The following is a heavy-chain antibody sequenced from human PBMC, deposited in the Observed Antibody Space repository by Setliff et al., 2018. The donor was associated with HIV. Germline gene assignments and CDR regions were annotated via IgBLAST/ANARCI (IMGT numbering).Heavy chain of an antibody. CDR3: ARGRKDLTMVRVPNFDY. J-gene: IGHJ4*02. Sequence: ASVKVSCKAFGYTFTSYGINWVRQAPGQGLEWMGWISPSDGSTNYAQKFLGRVTLTRDTSLNTFYMELTNLRSEDTAFYYCARGRKDLTMVRVPNFDYWGQGTLVTVSS. V-gene: IGHV1-46*01. D-gene: IGHD3-10*01. CDR1: GYTFTSYG. CDR2: ISPSDGST.